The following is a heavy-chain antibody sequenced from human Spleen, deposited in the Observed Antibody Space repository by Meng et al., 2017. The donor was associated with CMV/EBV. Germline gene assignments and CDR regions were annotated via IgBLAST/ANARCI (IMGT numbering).Heavy chain of an antibody. Sequence: LSLTCIVSGASINNYYWSWIRQSPGKGLEWVSYISSSSSTIYYADSVKGRFTISRDNAKNSLYLQMNSLRAEDTAVYYCARAAGTSYDFWSGYYKGGYYYYGMDVWGQGTTVTVSS. CDR3: ARAAGTSYDFWSGYYKGGYYYYGMDV. CDR1: GASINNYY. D-gene: IGHD3-3*01. V-gene: IGHV3-11*04. CDR2: ISSSSSTI. J-gene: IGHJ6*02.